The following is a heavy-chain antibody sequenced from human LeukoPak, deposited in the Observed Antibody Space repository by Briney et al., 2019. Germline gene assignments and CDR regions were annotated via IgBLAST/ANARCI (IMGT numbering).Heavy chain of an antibody. CDR2: ISASGHYT. CDR3: AKDGSWGDYQFYFYIDV. D-gene: IGHD3-16*01. J-gene: IGHJ6*03. CDR1: GITLSNYG. V-gene: IGHV3-23*01. Sequence: GGSLRLSCGVSGITLSNYGMSWVRQAPGKGLEWISGISASGHYTYTADSLKGRFTISRDNSKNTLYLQMNSLRAEDTALYYCAKDGSWGDYQFYFYIDVWGNGTTVTVSS.